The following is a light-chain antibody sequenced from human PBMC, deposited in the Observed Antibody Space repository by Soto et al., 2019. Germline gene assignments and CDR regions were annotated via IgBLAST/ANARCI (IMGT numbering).Light chain of an antibody. V-gene: IGLV1-44*01. CDR1: SSNIGSNT. Sequence: QSVLTQSPSASGTPGQRVTISCSGNSSNIGSNTVNWYQQLPGTAPKLLICNNNQRPSGVPDRFSGSKSGTSASLAISGLQSEDEADYYCAAWDDSLNGWVFGGGTKVTVL. CDR3: AAWDDSLNGWV. CDR2: NNN. J-gene: IGLJ3*02.